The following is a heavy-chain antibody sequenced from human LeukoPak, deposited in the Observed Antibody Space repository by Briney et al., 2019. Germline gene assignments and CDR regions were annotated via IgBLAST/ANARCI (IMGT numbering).Heavy chain of an antibody. CDR3: ARSRNYDLDY. CDR2: INHSGST. Sequence: SETLSLTCAVYGGSFSGYYWSWIRQPPGKGLEWIGEINHSGSTDYNPSLKSRVTISVDTSKNQFSLKLSSVTAADTAVYYCARSRNYDLDYWGQGTLVTVSS. J-gene: IGHJ4*02. D-gene: IGHD3-3*01. V-gene: IGHV4-34*01. CDR1: GGSFSGYY.